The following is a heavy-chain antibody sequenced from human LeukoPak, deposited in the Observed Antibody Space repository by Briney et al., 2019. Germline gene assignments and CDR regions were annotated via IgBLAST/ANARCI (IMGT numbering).Heavy chain of an antibody. V-gene: IGHV4-59*01. CDR3: ARLSGYYGYVNF. Sequence: SSETLSLTCNVSGVSISSYYWSWIRKPPGKGLEWIGYFYHSGGTNYNPSFGSRLTISINTSKRQVSLTLRSVTPADSAVYYCARLSGYYGYVNFWGQGTLVTVSS. CDR1: GVSISSYY. D-gene: IGHD3-22*01. CDR2: FYHSGGT. J-gene: IGHJ4*02.